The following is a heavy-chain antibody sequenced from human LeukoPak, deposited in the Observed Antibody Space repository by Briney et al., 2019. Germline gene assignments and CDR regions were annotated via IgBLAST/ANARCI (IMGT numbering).Heavy chain of an antibody. J-gene: IGHJ4*02. V-gene: IGHV3-74*01. D-gene: IGHD4-11*01. Sequence: GGSLRLSCVSSGFTFSSYWMHWVRQAPGKGLVWVSRINTDGRTTTYADSVKGRFTISRDNAKNTLYLHMNSLRAEDTAVYYCVRSAFLTTEFYFDYWGQGTLVTVSS. CDR1: GFTFSSYW. CDR2: INTDGRTT. CDR3: VRSAFLTTEFYFDY.